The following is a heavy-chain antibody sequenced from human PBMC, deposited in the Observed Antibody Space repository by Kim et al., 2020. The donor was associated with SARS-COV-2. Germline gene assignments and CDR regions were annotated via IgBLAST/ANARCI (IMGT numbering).Heavy chain of an antibody. CDR1: GFTFSSYG. CDR3: ARDTPVTMIALDY. D-gene: IGHD3-22*01. CDR2: IWYDGSNK. J-gene: IGHJ4*02. V-gene: IGHV3-33*01. Sequence: GGSLRLSCASSGFTFSSYGMHWVRQAPGKGLEWVAVIWYDGSNKYYADSVKGRFTISRDNSKNTLYLQMNSLRAEDTAVYYCARDTPVTMIALDYWGQGTLVTVSS.